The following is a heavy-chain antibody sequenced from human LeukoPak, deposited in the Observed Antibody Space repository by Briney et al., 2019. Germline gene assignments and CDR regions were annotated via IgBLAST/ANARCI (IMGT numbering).Heavy chain of an antibody. Sequence: ASVKVSCKASGHTFTGYYMHRVRQAPGQGLEWMGWINPNSGGTNYAQKFQGRVTMTRDTSISTAYMELSRLRSDDTAVYYCARDSPIVVVPAATSIFDYWGQGTLVTVSS. J-gene: IGHJ4*02. CDR3: ARDSPIVVVPAATSIFDY. CDR1: GHTFTGYY. V-gene: IGHV1-2*02. CDR2: INPNSGGT. D-gene: IGHD2-2*01.